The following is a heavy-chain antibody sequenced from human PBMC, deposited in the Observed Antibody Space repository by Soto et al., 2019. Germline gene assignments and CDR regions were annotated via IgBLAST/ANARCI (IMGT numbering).Heavy chain of an antibody. CDR3: ARDTAAAGTFAIRYYYYGMDV. CDR1: GFTFSSYA. J-gene: IGHJ6*02. D-gene: IGHD6-13*01. V-gene: IGHV3-30-3*01. Sequence: QVQLVESGGGVVQPGRSLRLSCAASGFTFSSYAMHWVRQAPGKGLEWVAVISYYGSNKYYADSVKGRFTISRDNSKNTLYLQMNSLRAEDTAVYYCARDTAAAGTFAIRYYYYGMDVWGQGTTVTVSS. CDR2: ISYYGSNK.